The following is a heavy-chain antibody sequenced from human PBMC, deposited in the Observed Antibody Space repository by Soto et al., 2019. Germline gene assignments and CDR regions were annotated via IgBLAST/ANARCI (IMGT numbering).Heavy chain of an antibody. Sequence: GESLKISCKGSGYSFTSYWIGWVRQMPGKGLEWMGIIYPGDSDTRYSPSFQGQVTISADKSISTAYLQWSSLKASDTAMYYCARAGTIFGVVTEGAFDYWGQGTLVTVSS. CDR2: IYPGDSDT. J-gene: IGHJ4*02. CDR3: ARAGTIFGVVTEGAFDY. D-gene: IGHD3-3*01. CDR1: GYSFTSYW. V-gene: IGHV5-51*01.